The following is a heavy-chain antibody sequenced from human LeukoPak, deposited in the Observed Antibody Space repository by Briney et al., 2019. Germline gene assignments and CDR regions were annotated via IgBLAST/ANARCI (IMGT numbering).Heavy chain of an antibody. CDR3: ARGPGTAAAANYYYYGMDV. D-gene: IGHD6-13*01. V-gene: IGHV3-74*01. CDR1: GFTFSSYW. J-gene: IGHJ6*02. Sequence: PGGSLRLSCAASGFTFSSYWMHWVRQAPGKGLVWVSRINSDGSSTSYADSVKGRFTISRDNAKNTLYLQTNSLRAEDTAVYYCARGPGTAAAANYYYYGMDVWGQGTTVTVSS. CDR2: INSDGSST.